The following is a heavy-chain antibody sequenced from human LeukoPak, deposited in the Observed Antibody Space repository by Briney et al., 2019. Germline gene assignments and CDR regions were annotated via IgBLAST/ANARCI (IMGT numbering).Heavy chain of an antibody. CDR1: GGSISSSSYY. CDR2: IYYSGST. V-gene: IGHV4-39*07. D-gene: IGHD3-22*01. J-gene: IGHJ3*02. Sequence: SETLSLTCTVSGGSISSSSYYWGWIRQPPGKGLEWIGSIYYSGSTYYNPSLKSRVTISVDTSKSQFSLKLSSVTAADTAVYYCARDLPDSDSSGYYAAFDIWGQGTMVTVSS. CDR3: ARDLPDSDSSGYYAAFDI.